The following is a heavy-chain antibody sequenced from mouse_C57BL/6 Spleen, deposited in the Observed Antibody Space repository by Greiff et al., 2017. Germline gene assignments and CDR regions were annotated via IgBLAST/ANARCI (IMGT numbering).Heavy chain of an antibody. CDR3: APYSFDY. J-gene: IGHJ2*01. D-gene: IGHD2-10*01. V-gene: IGHV1-82*01. CDR1: GYAFSSSW. Sequence: QVQLQQSGPELVKPGASVKISCKASGYAFSSSWMNWVKQRPGKGLEWIGRIYPGDGDTNYNGKFKGKATLTADKSSSTAYLQLSSLPSEDSAVYFCAPYSFDYWGQGTTLTVSS. CDR2: IYPGDGDT.